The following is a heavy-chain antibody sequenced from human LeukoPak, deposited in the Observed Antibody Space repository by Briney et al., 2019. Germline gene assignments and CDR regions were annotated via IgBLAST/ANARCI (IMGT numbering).Heavy chain of an antibody. J-gene: IGHJ4*02. CDR1: QFTFSYYA. CDR3: ARVGAYAAVNC. V-gene: IGHV3-48*03. CDR2: ISSSGSTI. D-gene: IGHD3-16*01. Sequence: PGGSLRLSCSASQFTFSYYAMTWVRQAPGKGLEWVSYISSSGSTIYYADSVKGRFTISRDNAKNSLYLQMNSLRAEDTAVYYCARVGAYAAVNCWGQGTLVTVSS.